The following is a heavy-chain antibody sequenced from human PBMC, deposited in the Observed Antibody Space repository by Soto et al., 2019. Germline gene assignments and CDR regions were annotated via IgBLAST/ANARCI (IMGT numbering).Heavy chain of an antibody. Sequence: QVQLVQSGAEVKRAGCSVKDSCKASGGTFSSYAISWVRQATGQGLEWMGGIIPIFGPARYEQKFQDRVTITADESTSTAYMERSSLRSEDTAVDYCAREGSNLWPGHGMDVLGQGTTVTVS. V-gene: IGHV1-69*01. CDR3: AREGSNLWPGHGMDV. D-gene: IGHD1-26*01. J-gene: IGHJ6*02. CDR1: GGTFSSYA. CDR2: IIPIFGPA.